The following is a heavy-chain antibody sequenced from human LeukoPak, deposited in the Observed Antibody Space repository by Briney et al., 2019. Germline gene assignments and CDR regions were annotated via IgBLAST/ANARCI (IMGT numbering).Heavy chain of an antibody. Sequence: AGGSLRLSWAASGFTFSSYAMSWVRQAPGKGLGWVSAISGSGGSTYYADSVKGRFTISRDNSKNTLYLQMNSLRAEDTAVYYCAKKREIAVAADFDYWGQGTLVTVSS. D-gene: IGHD6-19*01. CDR2: ISGSGGST. CDR3: AKKREIAVAADFDY. J-gene: IGHJ4*02. CDR1: GFTFSSYA. V-gene: IGHV3-23*01.